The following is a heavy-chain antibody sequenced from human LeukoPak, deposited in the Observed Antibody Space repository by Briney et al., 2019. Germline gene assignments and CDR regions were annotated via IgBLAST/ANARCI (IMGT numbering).Heavy chain of an antibody. V-gene: IGHV3-33*01. J-gene: IGHJ6*02. CDR2: IWYDGSNK. CDR1: GYTFSSYG. CDR3: AREVYYYYGMDV. Sequence: GGSLRLSCAASGYTFSSYGMHWVRQAPGKGLEWVAVIWYDGSNKYYADSVKGRFTISRDNSKNTLYLQMNSLRAEDTAVYYCAREVYYYYGMDVWGQGTTVTVSS.